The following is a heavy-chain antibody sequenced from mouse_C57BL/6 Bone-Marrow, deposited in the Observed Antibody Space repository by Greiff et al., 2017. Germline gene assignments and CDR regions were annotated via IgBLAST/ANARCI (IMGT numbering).Heavy chain of an antibody. V-gene: IGHV1-85*01. J-gene: IGHJ3*01. CDR3: AMGDYDTWFAY. CDR1: GYTFTSYD. D-gene: IGHD2-4*01. CDR2: IYPRDGST. Sequence: VQLQQSGPELVKPGASVKLSCKASGYTFTSYDINWVKQRPGQGLEWIGWIYPRDGSTKYNEKFKGKATLTVDTSSSTAYMELHRLTSEYSAVYFCAMGDYDTWFAYWGQGTLVTVSA.